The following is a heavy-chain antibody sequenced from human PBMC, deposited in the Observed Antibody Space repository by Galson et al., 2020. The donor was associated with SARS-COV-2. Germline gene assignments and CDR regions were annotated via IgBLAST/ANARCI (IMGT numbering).Heavy chain of an antibody. D-gene: IGHD6-19*01. J-gene: IGHJ4*02. CDR1: GFTFSTYT. CDR2: ISGSGGST. Sequence: GESLKISCAASGFTFSTYTMNWVRQAPGKGLEWVSAISGSGGSTYYADSVKGRFTISRDNSQKTLYLQMNSLRAEDTAIYYCAPRGIVVPGINYWGQGTLVTVSS. CDR3: APRGIVVPGINY. V-gene: IGHV3-23*01.